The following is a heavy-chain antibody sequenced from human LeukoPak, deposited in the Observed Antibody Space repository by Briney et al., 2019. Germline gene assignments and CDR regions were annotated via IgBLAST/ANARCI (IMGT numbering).Heavy chain of an antibody. J-gene: IGHJ4*02. D-gene: IGHD5-24*01. CDR2: ISGDGGST. CDR1: GFTFDDYA. Sequence: GGSLRLSCAASGFTFDDYAMHWVRQAPGKGLEWVSLISGDGGSTYYADSVKGRFTISRDNSKNSLYLQMNSLRTEDTALYYCAKDEKIWLQSDHFDYWGQGTLVTVSS. CDR3: AKDEKIWLQSDHFDY. V-gene: IGHV3-43*02.